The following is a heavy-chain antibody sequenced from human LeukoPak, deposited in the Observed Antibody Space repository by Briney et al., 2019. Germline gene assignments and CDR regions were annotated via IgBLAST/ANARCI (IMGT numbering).Heavy chain of an antibody. CDR2: INSDGSST. V-gene: IGHV3-74*01. Sequence: SLRLSCAAXXFTFSXYWMHWVRQAPGKGLVWVSRINSDGSSTNYADSVKGRFTISRDNAKNTLYLRMNSLRAEDTAVYYCARDRDGYKSFDYWGQGTLVTVSS. D-gene: IGHD5-24*01. CDR1: XFTFSXYW. J-gene: IGHJ4*02. CDR3: ARDRDGYKSFDY.